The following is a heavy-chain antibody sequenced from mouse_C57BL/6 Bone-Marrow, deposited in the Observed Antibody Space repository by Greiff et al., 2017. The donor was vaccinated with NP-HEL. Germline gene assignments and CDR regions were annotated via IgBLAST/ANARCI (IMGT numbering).Heavy chain of an antibody. D-gene: IGHD3-2*02. CDR1: GFTFSNYW. V-gene: IGHV6-3*01. J-gene: IGHJ4*01. CDR3: TGGDSSGTRAMDY. Sequence: EVQLQESGGGLVQPGGSMKLSCVASGFTFSNYWMNWVRQSPETGLEWVAQIRLKSDNYATHYAESVKGRFTISRDDSKSSVYLQMNNLRAEDTGIYYCTGGDSSGTRAMDYWGQGPSVTVSS. CDR2: IRLKSDNYAT.